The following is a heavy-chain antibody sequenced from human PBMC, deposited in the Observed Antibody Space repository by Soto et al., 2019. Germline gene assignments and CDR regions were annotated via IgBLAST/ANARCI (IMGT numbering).Heavy chain of an antibody. D-gene: IGHD2-21*02. CDR1: GFTFSDSW. V-gene: IGHV3-74*03. CDR3: VRDRRLRGHPFDI. CDR2: ISFDGTAT. Sequence: EVQLVESGGGLVQPEGSLRLSCVASGFTFSDSWMHWVRQAPGKGLMWVSRISFDGTATTSADSVRGRFSISRDNAKNTLFLQMNHLRADDTVMYYCVRDRRLRGHPFDIWGQGTFVTVSS. J-gene: IGHJ3*02.